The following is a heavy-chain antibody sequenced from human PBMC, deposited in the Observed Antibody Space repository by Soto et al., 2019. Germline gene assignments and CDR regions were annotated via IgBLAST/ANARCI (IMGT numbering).Heavy chain of an antibody. CDR2: ISGSGGST. CDR1: GFTFSSYA. CDR3: AKDISVDIAMVYNPPGMDV. J-gene: IGHJ6*02. V-gene: IGHV3-23*01. D-gene: IGHD5-18*01. Sequence: EVQLLESGGGLVQPGGSLRLSCAASGFTFSSYAMSWVRQAPGKGLEWVSAISGSGGSTYYADSVKGRFTISRDNSKNKEYLQTNSQRAESTAVYYCAKDISVDIAMVYNPPGMDVWGPGTTVTVSS.